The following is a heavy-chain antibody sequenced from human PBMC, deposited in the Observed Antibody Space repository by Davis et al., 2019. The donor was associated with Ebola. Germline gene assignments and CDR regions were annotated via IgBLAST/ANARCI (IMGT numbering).Heavy chain of an antibody. D-gene: IGHD6-13*01. J-gene: IGHJ4*02. CDR1: GGSISSSSYY. CDR2: IYYSGST. V-gene: IGHV4-39*01. Sequence: SETLSLTCTVSGGSISSSSYYWGWIRQPPGKGLEWIGSIYYSGSTYYNPSLKSRVTISVDTSKNQFSLTLSSVTAADTAVYYCARQFRRHSSWYYFDYWGQGTLVTVSS. CDR3: ARQFRRHSSWYYFDY.